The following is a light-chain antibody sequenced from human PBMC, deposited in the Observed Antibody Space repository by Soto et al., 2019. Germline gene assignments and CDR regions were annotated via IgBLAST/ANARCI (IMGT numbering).Light chain of an antibody. Sequence: HSVLSQPPSASGTPGQRVTISCSGSSSNIGGNAVNWYQQLPGTTPKLLIYSNNQRPSGVPDRFSGSKSGTSASLAISGLQSEDEADYYCAAWDDSLSGYVFGTGTKVT. V-gene: IGLV1-44*01. CDR2: SNN. J-gene: IGLJ1*01. CDR3: AAWDDSLSGYV. CDR1: SSNIGGNA.